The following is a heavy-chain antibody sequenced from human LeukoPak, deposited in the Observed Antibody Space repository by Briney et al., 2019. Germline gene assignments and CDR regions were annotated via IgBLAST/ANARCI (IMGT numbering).Heavy chain of an antibody. D-gene: IGHD1-26*01. V-gene: IGHV4-59*01. J-gene: IGHJ4*02. Sequence: SETLSLTCTVSGGSISSYYWSWIRQPPGKGLEWIGYTSYSGSTNYNPSLKSRVTISVDTSKNQFSLKLSSVTAADTAVYYCARFELGPSWVGPREGGDYYFDDWSQGTLVTVSS. CDR2: TSYSGST. CDR3: ARFELGPSWVGPREGGDYYFDD. CDR1: GGSISSYY.